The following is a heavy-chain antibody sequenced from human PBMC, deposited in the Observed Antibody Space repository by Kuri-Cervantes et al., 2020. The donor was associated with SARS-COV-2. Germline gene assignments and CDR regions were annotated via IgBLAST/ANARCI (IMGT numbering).Heavy chain of an antibody. CDR2: IYASGGT. CDR1: GGSISSHY. D-gene: IGHD6-13*01. V-gene: IGHV4-4*09. Sequence: SETLSLTCTVSGGSISSHYWSWIRQPPGKGLEWIGFIYASGGTSYNASLKSRVTISVDTSKNQFSLKLGSVTAADTAVYYCARVPEGGYSFQHWGQGTLVTVSS. CDR3: ARVPEGGYSFQH. J-gene: IGHJ1*01.